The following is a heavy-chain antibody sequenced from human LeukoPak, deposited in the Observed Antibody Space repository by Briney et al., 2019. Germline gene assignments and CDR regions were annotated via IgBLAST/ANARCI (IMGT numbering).Heavy chain of an antibody. CDR3: ARDPTYYYDSSGYPPGDY. V-gene: IGHV3-21*01. D-gene: IGHD3-22*01. J-gene: IGHJ4*02. Sequence: PGGSLRLSCAASGFTFSSYSMNWVRQAPGKGLEWVSSISSSSSYIYYADSVKGRFTISRDNAKNSLYLQMNSLRAEDTAVYYCARDPTYYYDSSGYPPGDYWGQGTLVTVSS. CDR1: GFTFSSYS. CDR2: ISSSSSYI.